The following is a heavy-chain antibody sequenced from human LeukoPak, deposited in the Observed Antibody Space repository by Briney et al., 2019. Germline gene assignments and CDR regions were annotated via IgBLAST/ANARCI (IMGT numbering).Heavy chain of an antibody. CDR1: GGSISSYY. J-gene: IGHJ4*02. D-gene: IGHD3-10*01. CDR3: ARDIPSYYGSGSFDY. V-gene: IGHV4-59*12. CDR2: IYYSGST. Sequence: SETLSLTCTVSGGSISSYYWSWIRQPPGKGLEWIGYIYYSGSTNYNPSLKSRVTISVDTSKNQFSLKLTSMTAADTAFYYCARDIPSYYGSGSFDYWGQGTLVTVSS.